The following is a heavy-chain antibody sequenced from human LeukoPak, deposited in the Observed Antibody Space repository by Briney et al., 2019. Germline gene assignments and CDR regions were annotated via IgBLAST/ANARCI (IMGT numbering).Heavy chain of an antibody. V-gene: IGHV1-2*02. D-gene: IGHD2-15*01. J-gene: IGHJ4*02. CDR1: GCTFTDYY. Sequence: ASVKVSCKGSGCTFTDYYLHWVRQAPGQGREWVGYINPRDGGTSSPPNFRGRVTMTTDASSSTVYMELSRLTSDDTAIYYCAREGNGLLSKDLDYWGQGTLVTVSS. CDR2: INPRDGGT. CDR3: AREGNGLLSKDLDY.